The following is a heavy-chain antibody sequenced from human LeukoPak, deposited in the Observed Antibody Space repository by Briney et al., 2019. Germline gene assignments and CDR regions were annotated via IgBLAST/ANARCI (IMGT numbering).Heavy chain of an antibody. Sequence: SGRSLRLSCVASGFTFRSYGMHWVRQAPGKGLEWVAFISYDGSNTYYADSVKGRFTISRDNSKNTLYLQMNSLRAEDMAVYHCAKEEAGYCSGGSCYSFNYWGQGTLVTVSS. CDR2: ISYDGSNT. J-gene: IGHJ4*02. D-gene: IGHD2-15*01. CDR3: AKEEAGYCSGGSCYSFNY. CDR1: GFTFRSYG. V-gene: IGHV3-30*18.